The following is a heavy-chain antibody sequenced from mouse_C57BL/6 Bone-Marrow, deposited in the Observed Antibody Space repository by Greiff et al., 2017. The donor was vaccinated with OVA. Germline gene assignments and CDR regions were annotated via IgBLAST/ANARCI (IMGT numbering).Heavy chain of an antibody. J-gene: IGHJ1*03. CDR3: ARHDSYDV. Sequence: EVNVVESGGGLVQPGGSLKLSCAASGFTFSDYYMYWVRQTPEKRLEWVAYISNGGGSTYYPDTVKGRFTISRDNAKNTLYLQMSRLKSEDTAMYYCARHDSYDVWGTGTTVTVSS. V-gene: IGHV5-12*01. D-gene: IGHD1-1*01. CDR1: GFTFSDYY. CDR2: ISNGGGST.